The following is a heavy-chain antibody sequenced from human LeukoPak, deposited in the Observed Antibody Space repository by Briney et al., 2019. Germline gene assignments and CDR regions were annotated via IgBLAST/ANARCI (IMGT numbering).Heavy chain of an antibody. CDR3: AKDPAAAGKIPRRPDY. CDR1: GFTFSSYA. J-gene: IGHJ4*02. V-gene: IGHV3-23*01. CDR2: ISGSGGST. Sequence: PGGSLRLSCAASGFTFSSYAMSWVRQAPGKGLEWVSAISGSGGSTYYADSVKGRFTISRDNSKNTLYLQMNSLRAEDTAVYYCAKDPAAAGKIPRRPDYWGQGTLVTVSS. D-gene: IGHD6-13*01.